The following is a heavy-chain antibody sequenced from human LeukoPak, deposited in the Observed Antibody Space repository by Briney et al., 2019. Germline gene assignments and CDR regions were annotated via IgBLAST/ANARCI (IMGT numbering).Heavy chain of an antibody. V-gene: IGHV3-21*01. CDR2: ISSSSSYI. J-gene: IGHJ4*02. CDR1: GFSFSSYA. CDR3: ASQSPYDSSGAIDY. D-gene: IGHD3-22*01. Sequence: GGSLRLSCAASGFSFSSYAMNWVRQAPGKGLEWVSSISSSSSYIYYADSVKGRFTISRDNAKNSLYLQMNSLRAEDTAVYYCASQSPYDSSGAIDYWGQGTLVTVSS.